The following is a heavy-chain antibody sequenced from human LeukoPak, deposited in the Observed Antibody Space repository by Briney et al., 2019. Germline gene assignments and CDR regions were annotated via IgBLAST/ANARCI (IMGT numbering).Heavy chain of an antibody. CDR2: IKSKTDGGTT. J-gene: IGHJ4*02. CDR1: GFTFSNAW. CDR3: TTDRDWGGYFDY. Sequence: PGGPLRLSCAASGFTFSNAWMSWVRQAPGKGLEWVGRIKSKTDGGTTDYAAPVKGRFTISRDDSKNTLYLQMNSLKTEDTAVYYCTTDRDWGGYFDYWGQGTLVTVSS. V-gene: IGHV3-15*01. D-gene: IGHD7-27*01.